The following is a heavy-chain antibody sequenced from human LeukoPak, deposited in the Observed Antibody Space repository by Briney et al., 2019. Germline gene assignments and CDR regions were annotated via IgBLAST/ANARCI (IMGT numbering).Heavy chain of an antibody. CDR1: GGSFSGYY. D-gene: IGHD5-12*01. J-gene: IGHJ4*02. Sequence: SETLSLTCAVYGGSFSGYYWSWIRQPSGKGLEWIGEINHSGSTNYNPSLKSRVTISVDTSKNQFSLKLSSVTAADTAVYYCARRVATRPHFDYWGQGTLVTVSS. V-gene: IGHV4-34*01. CDR2: INHSGST. CDR3: ARRVATRPHFDY.